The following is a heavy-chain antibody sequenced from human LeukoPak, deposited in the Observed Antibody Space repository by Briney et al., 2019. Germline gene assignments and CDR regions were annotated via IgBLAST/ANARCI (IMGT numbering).Heavy chain of an antibody. Sequence: ASVKVSCKASGYTFTGYYMHWVRHAPGQGLEWMGWINPNSGGTNYAQKFRGRVTMSRDTTISTAYMELSRLRSDDAAEYYCAREGTYGDYGSNWFDPWGQGTLVTVSS. CDR1: GYTFTGYY. D-gene: IGHD4-17*01. CDR3: AREGTYGDYGSNWFDP. J-gene: IGHJ5*02. V-gene: IGHV1-2*02. CDR2: INPNSGGT.